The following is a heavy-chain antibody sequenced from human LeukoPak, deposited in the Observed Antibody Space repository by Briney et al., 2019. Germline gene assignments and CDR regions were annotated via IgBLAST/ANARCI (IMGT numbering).Heavy chain of an antibody. V-gene: IGHV4-59*01. J-gene: IGHJ6*02. CDR2: IYYSGST. D-gene: IGHD3-3*01. CDR3: ARGAPWYDFWSGYPAYYYYYYGMTV. CDR1: GGSISSYL. Sequence: PSETLSLTCTVSGGSISSYLWSWIRQPPGKGLEWIGYIYYSGSTNYNPSLKSRVTISVDTSKNQFSLKLSSVTAADTAVYYCARGAPWYDFWSGYPAYYYYYYGMTVWGQGTTVTVSS.